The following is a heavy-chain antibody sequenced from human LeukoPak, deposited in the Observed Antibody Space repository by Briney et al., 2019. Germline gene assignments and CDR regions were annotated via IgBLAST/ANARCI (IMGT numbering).Heavy chain of an antibody. CDR2: INWNSGGV. D-gene: IGHD1/OR15-1a*01. V-gene: IGHV3-9*01. J-gene: IGHJ4*02. Sequence: GRSLRLSCAASGFNFDDYAMHWVRQAPGKGLEWVSGINWNSGGVGYADSVKGRFTISRDDAKNSLYLQMNSLRVEDTALYYCAKDVAVTGTVFDYWGQGTLVIVSS. CDR1: GFNFDDYA. CDR3: AKDVAVTGTVFDY.